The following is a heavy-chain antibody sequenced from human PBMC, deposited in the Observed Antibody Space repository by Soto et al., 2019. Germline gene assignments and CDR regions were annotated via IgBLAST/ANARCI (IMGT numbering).Heavy chain of an antibody. CDR3: TYGYNIAARLDPLDY. CDR2: IYYSGST. J-gene: IGHJ4*02. D-gene: IGHD6-6*01. Sequence: TSETLSLTCTVSGGSISSYYWSWIRQPPGKGLEWIGYIYYSGSTNYNPSLKSRVTISVDTSKNQFSLKLSSVTAEDTAVYYCTYGYNIAARLDPLDYWGQGTLVTVSS. V-gene: IGHV4-59*01. CDR1: GGSISSYY.